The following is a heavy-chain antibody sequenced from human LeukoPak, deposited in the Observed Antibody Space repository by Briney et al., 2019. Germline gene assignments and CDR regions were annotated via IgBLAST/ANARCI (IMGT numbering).Heavy chain of an antibody. CDR3: ARHMYYYDSSGYYYVGLYFDY. CDR1: GGSFSGYY. Sequence: SETLSLTCAVYGGSFSGYYWSWIRQPPGKGLEWIGEINHSGSTNYNPSLKSRVTISVDTSKNQFSLKLSSVTAADTAVYYCARHMYYYDSSGYYYVGLYFDYWGQGTLVTVSS. CDR2: INHSGST. J-gene: IGHJ4*02. V-gene: IGHV4-34*01. D-gene: IGHD3-22*01.